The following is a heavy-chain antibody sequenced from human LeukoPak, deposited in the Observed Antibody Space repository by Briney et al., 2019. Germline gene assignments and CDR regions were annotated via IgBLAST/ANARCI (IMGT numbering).Heavy chain of an antibody. CDR2: ISGSGTVT. Sequence: GGSLRLSCAASGFTFSSYEMNWVRQAPGKGLEWISYISGSGTVTHYADSVEGRFTISRDNTRNSLYLQMNSLRGEDTAVYYCARDGTPSYSTGWVYMDVWGKGTTVTISS. J-gene: IGHJ6*04. D-gene: IGHD6-25*01. CDR3: ARDGTPSYSTGWVYMDV. V-gene: IGHV3-48*03. CDR1: GFTFSSYE.